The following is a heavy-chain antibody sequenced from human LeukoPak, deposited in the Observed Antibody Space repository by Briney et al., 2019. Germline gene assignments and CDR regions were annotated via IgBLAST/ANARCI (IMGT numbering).Heavy chain of an antibody. CDR3: AKEGGVLYYDFWSGYSQGYMDV. CDR2: IKLDGSEK. J-gene: IGHJ6*03. Sequence: GGSLRLSCAASGFTFSSYWMSWVRQAPGKGLEWVANIKLDGSEKYYVDSVKGRFTISRDNAKKSLYLQMNSLRAEDTAVYYCAKEGGVLYYDFWSGYSQGYMDVWGKGTTVTVSS. CDR1: GFTFSSYW. V-gene: IGHV3-7*03. D-gene: IGHD3-3*01.